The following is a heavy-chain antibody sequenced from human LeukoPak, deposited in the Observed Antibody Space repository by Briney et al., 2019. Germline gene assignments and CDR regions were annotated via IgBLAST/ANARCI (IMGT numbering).Heavy chain of an antibody. CDR1: GGSISRDY. CDR2: IYYSGSS. V-gene: IGHV4-59*01. J-gene: IGHJ2*01. D-gene: IGHD6-19*01. Sequence: SEXXSLTCTVSGGSISRDYWSWLRQPPGKGQEWIGYIYYSGSSNYNPSLTSRGTISVDTSKNQFSLKLSSVTAADTAVYYCARDGRSDWYGWYFDFWGRGTLVTVSS. CDR3: ARDGRSDWYGWYFDF.